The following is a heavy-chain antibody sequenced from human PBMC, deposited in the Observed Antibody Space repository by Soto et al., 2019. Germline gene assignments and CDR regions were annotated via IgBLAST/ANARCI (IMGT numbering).Heavy chain of an antibody. CDR3: ARDMVRREGITIFGVVTAPFDY. J-gene: IGHJ4*02. D-gene: IGHD3-3*01. V-gene: IGHV3-30-3*01. CDR1: GFTFSSYA. CDR2: ISYDGSNK. Sequence: GGSLRLSCAASGFTFSSYAMHWVRQAPGKGLEWVAVISYDGSNKYYADSVKGRFTISRDNSKNTLYLQMNSLRAEDTAVYYCARDMVRREGITIFGVVTAPFDYWGQGTLVTVSS.